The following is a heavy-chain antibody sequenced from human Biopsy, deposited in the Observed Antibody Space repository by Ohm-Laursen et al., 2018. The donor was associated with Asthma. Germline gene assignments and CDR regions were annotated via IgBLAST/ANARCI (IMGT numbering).Heavy chain of an antibody. CDR3: ARTYYDFLAGQVKDVFGV. CDR1: GHNFISFA. Sequence: GASVKVSCKASGHNFISFAIHWARQAPGQRLEWKGWVNTGNGDTKYSQKFQGRVTITRDTSAGTAYMELRSLRSEDTATYYCARTYYDFLAGQVKDVFGVWGQGTMVTVSS. J-gene: IGHJ3*01. D-gene: IGHD3-9*01. CDR2: VNTGNGDT. V-gene: IGHV1-3*04.